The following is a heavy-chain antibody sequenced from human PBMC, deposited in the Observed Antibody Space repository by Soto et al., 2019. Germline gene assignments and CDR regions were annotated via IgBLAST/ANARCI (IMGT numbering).Heavy chain of an antibody. V-gene: IGHV3-30*18. Sequence: PGGALRLSCAASGFTFSSYGMHWVRQAPGKGLEWVAVISYDGSNKYYADSVKGRFTISRDNSKNTLYLQMNSLRAEDTAVYYSAKGPGYDDTRGSVTWFDPRGQGPLVSVSS. CDR1: GFTFSSYG. J-gene: IGHJ5*01. D-gene: IGHD3-9*01. CDR3: AKGPGYDDTRGSVTWFDP. CDR2: ISYDGSNK.